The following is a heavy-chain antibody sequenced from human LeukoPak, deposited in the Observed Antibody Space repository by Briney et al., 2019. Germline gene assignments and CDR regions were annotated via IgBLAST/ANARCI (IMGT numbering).Heavy chain of an antibody. CDR3: TTEVNPQRWYSSSWYLGY. V-gene: IGHV3-15*01. CDR2: IKSKTDGGTT. D-gene: IGHD6-13*01. J-gene: IGHJ4*02. Sequence: GGSLRLSCAASGFTFSNAWMSWVRQAPGKGLEWVGRIKSKTDGGTTDYAAPVKGRFTISRDDSKNTLYLQMNSLKTEDTAVYYCTTEVNPQRWYSSSWYLGYWGQGTLVTVSS. CDR1: GFTFSNAW.